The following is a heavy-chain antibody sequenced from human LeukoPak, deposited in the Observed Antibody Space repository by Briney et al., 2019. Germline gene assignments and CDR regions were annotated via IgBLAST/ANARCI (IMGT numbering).Heavy chain of an antibody. Sequence: GGSLRLSCAASGFTFSSFAMTWVRQAPAKGLEWVSAISGSGGTTYYADSVKGRFTISRDNSKNTLYLQLNSLRAEDTAVYYCAKVRDIYCSGGTCFYFDYRGQGTLVTVSS. D-gene: IGHD2-15*01. V-gene: IGHV3-23*01. CDR2: ISGSGGTT. J-gene: IGHJ4*02. CDR3: AKVRDIYCSGGTCFYFDY. CDR1: GFTFSSFA.